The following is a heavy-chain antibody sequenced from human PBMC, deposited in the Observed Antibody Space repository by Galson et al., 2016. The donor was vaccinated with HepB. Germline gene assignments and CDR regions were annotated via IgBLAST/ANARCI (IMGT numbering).Heavy chain of an antibody. CDR2: IYPGDSDF. Sequence: QSGAEVKKSGESLKISCQVSGYTFTNQWIAWVRQMPGKGLEWMGIIYPGDSDFRYSPSFQGQVTISADKSISTAYLQWSSLKASDTAIYYFARLVRPSSRDYYYGMDVWGQGTTVTVSS. CDR1: GYTFTNQW. V-gene: IGHV5-51*03. J-gene: IGHJ6*02. D-gene: IGHD3-10*02. CDR3: ARLVRPSSRDYYYGMDV.